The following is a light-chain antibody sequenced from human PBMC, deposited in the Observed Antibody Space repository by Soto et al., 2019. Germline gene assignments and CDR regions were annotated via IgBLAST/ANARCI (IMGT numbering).Light chain of an antibody. CDR1: QSVSSY. V-gene: IGKV3-11*01. CDR2: DAS. CDR3: QQRNSWPRT. Sequence: EIVLTQSPATLSLSPGERATLSCRAGQSVSSYLAWYQQKPGQAPRILIYDASNRATGIPARFSGSGSGTDFTLTISSLEPEDFAVYYCQQRNSWPRTFGQGTKVEIK. J-gene: IGKJ1*01.